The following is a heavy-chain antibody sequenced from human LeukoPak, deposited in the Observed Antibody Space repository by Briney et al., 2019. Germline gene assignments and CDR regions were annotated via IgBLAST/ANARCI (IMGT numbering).Heavy chain of an antibody. D-gene: IGHD3-9*01. CDR3: TRDLMDYDVSTGLHHYYMDV. J-gene: IGHJ6*02. Sequence: GGSLRLSCVAYGFTFSSYWMHWVRQDPRKGLVWVSRINGDGRNINYADSVRGRFTISRDNAKNTLYLQMNTLRVEDTAVYYCTRDLMDYDVSTGLHHYYMDVWGQGTTVTVSS. V-gene: IGHV3-74*01. CDR1: GFTFSSYW. CDR2: INGDGRNI.